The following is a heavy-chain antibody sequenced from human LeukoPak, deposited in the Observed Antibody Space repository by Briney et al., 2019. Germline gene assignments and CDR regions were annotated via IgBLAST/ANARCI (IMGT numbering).Heavy chain of an antibody. J-gene: IGHJ6*03. CDR2: IIPIFGTA. D-gene: IGHD2-2*01. V-gene: IGHV1-69*13. Sequence: ASVKVSCKASGGTFSSYAISWVRQAPGQGLDWMGGIIPIFGTANYAQKFQGRVTITADESTSTAYMELSSLRSEDTAVYYCARSRGSGYYYMDVWGKGTTVTASS. CDR3: ARSRGSGYYYMDV. CDR1: GGTFSSYA.